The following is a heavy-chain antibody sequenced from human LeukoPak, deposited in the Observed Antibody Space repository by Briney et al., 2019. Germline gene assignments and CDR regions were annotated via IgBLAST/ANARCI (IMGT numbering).Heavy chain of an antibody. Sequence: ASVKVSCKASGYAFTGYFIHWVRQAPGQGFEWMGWINPDSGDTHYAQRFQGRVTMTRDTSINTAYMDLNSLRPDDTAVYYCARDGPDSDFWSGYSVRTSGWFDPWGQGTLVIVSS. CDR2: INPDSGDT. J-gene: IGHJ5*02. CDR1: GYAFTGYF. CDR3: ARDGPDSDFWSGYSVRTSGWFDP. V-gene: IGHV1-2*02. D-gene: IGHD3-3*01.